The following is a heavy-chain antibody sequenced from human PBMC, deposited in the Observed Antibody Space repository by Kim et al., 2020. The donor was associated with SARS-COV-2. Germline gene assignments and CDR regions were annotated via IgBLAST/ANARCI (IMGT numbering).Heavy chain of an antibody. V-gene: IGHV3-23*01. CDR1: GFTFSSYA. D-gene: IGHD1-7*01. CDR2: ISAGGGDT. Sequence: GGSLRLSCSASGFTFSSYAMNWVRQAPGTGLEWVSAISAGGGDTFFAGSVKGRFTISRDNSRNTLYLQMNSLRAEDTAIYYCVKDEANFVYYGMDVWGPG. J-gene: IGHJ6*02. CDR3: VKDEANFVYYGMDV.